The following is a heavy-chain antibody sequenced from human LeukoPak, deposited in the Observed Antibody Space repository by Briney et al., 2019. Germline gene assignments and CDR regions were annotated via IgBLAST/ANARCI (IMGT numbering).Heavy chain of an antibody. J-gene: IGHJ4*02. Sequence: RSLRLSCAASGFTFSSYGMHWVRQAPGKGLEWVAVIWYDGSNKYYADSVKGRFTISRDNSKNTLYLQMNSLRAEDTAVYYCAKDRFSGILTGYYKAPLGDWGQGTLVTVSS. CDR1: GFTFSSYG. CDR3: AKDRFSGILTGYYKAPLGD. D-gene: IGHD3-9*01. CDR2: IWYDGSNK. V-gene: IGHV3-33*06.